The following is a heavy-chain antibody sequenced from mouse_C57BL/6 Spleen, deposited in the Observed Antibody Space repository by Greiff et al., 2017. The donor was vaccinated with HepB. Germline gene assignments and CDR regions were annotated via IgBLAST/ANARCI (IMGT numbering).Heavy chain of an antibody. Sequence: EVLLVESGGGLVKPGGSLKLSCAASGFTFSDYGMHWVRQAPEKGLEWVAYISSGSSTIYYADTVKGRFTISRDKAKNTLFLQMTSLRSEDTAMYYCARNYYGSSGSWFAYWGQGTLVTVSA. J-gene: IGHJ3*01. CDR3: ARNYYGSSGSWFAY. D-gene: IGHD1-1*01. CDR2: ISSGSSTI. CDR1: GFTFSDYG. V-gene: IGHV5-17*01.